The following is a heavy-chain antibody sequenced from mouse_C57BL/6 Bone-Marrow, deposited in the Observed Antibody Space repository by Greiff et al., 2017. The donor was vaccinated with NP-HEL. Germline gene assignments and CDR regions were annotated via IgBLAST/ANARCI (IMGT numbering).Heavy chain of an antibody. J-gene: IGHJ3*01. CDR2: INPSTGGT. CDR1: GYSFTGYY. V-gene: IGHV1-42*01. Sequence: VQLQQSGPELVKPGASVKISCKASGYSFTGYYMNWVKQSPEKSLEWIGEINPSTGGTTYNQKFKAKATLTVDKSSSTAYMQLKRLTSEDSAVYYCARSRAYYYGSSPWFAYWGQGTLVTVSA. CDR3: ARSRAYYYGSSPWFAY. D-gene: IGHD1-1*01.